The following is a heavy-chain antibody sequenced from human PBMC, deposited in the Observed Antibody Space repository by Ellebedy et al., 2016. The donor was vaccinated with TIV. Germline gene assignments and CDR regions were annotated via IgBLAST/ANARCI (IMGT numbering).Heavy chain of an antibody. V-gene: IGHV5-51*01. CDR3: ARRTYGQPLEY. CDR1: GYTFSDYW. J-gene: IGHJ4*02. Sequence: GESLKISCKGSGYTFSDYWIGWVRQMPGKGLEWMGIIYPGDSQSIYSPSFRGQVTISADKSMNTAYLQWSSLKASDTAVYYCARRTYGQPLEYWGQGTLVTV. D-gene: IGHD4-17*01. CDR2: IYPGDSQS.